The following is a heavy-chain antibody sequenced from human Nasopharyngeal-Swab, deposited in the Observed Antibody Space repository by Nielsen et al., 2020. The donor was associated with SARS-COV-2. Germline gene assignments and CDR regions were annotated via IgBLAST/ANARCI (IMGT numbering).Heavy chain of an antibody. CDR2: IYSGGST. V-gene: IGHV3-66*01. CDR1: GFTFSSYA. CDR3: ARDAIAAAGIEYYFDY. J-gene: IGHJ4*02. Sequence: GESLKISCAASGFTFSSYAMSWVRQAPEKGLEWVSVIYSGGSTYYADSVKGRFTISRHNSKNTLYLQMNSLRAEDTAVYYCARDAIAAAGIEYYFDYWGQGTLVTVSS. D-gene: IGHD6-13*01.